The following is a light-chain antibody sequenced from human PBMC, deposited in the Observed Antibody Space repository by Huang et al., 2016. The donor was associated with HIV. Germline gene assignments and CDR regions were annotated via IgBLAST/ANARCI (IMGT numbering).Light chain of an antibody. CDR3: QQDYSAPFT. V-gene: IGKV4-1*01. J-gene: IGKJ3*01. Sequence: DIVMTQSPDSLAVSLGERATINCKSSQSCFYRSQNRNYLAWYQQKPGQPPKLLIYWASTRESGVPDRFSGSGSGTDFTLTISGLQAEDVAVYYCQQDYSAPFTFGPGTKVEIK. CDR1: QSCFYRSQNRNY. CDR2: WAS.